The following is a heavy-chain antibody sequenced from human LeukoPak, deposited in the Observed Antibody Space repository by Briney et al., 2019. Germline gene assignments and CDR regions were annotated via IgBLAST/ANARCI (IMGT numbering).Heavy chain of an antibody. CDR3: TTIIVGATEDAFDI. J-gene: IGHJ3*02. CDR1: GFTFSNAW. Sequence: GGSLRLSCAASGFTFSNAWMSWVRQAPGKGLEWVGRIKSKSDGGTTDYAAHGKGRFTISRDDSKNTLYLQMNSLKAEDTAVYYCTTIIVGATEDAFDIWGQGTMVTVSS. V-gene: IGHV3-15*01. CDR2: IKSKSDGGTT. D-gene: IGHD1-26*01.